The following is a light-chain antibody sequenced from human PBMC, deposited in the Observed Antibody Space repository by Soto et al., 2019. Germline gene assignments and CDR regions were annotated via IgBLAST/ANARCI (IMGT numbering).Light chain of an antibody. CDR2: DVS. CDR1: SSDVGIYNY. V-gene: IGLV2-14*01. J-gene: IGLJ2*01. CDR3: SSYTSSSTPL. Sequence: QSALTQPASVSGSPGQSITISCTGTSSDVGIYNYVSGYQQHPGKAPKLMIYDVSNRPSGLSNRFSGSKSGNTASLTISGLQAEDEADYYCSSYTSSSTPLFGGGTQLTVL.